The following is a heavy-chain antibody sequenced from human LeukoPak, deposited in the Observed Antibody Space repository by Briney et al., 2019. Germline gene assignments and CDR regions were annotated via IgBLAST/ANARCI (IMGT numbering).Heavy chain of an antibody. CDR2: IWYDGSNK. J-gene: IGHJ4*02. CDR1: GFTFSSYG. D-gene: IGHD2-2*01. V-gene: IGHV3-33*01. Sequence: GGCLRLSCAASGFTFSSYGMHWVRQAPGKGLEWVAVIWYDGSNKYYADSVKGRFTISRDNSKNTLYLQMNSLRAENTAVYYSARAALGYCSSTSCPRLYFDYWGQGTLVTVSS. CDR3: ARAALGYCSSTSCPRLYFDY.